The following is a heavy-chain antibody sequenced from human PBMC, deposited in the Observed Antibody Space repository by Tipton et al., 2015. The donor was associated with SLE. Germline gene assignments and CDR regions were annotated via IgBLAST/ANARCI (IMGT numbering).Heavy chain of an antibody. D-gene: IGHD4-17*01. Sequence: SLRLSRAASGFTFSSFSMNWVRRAPGKGLEWVSAISSTSDYMYYADSVKGRFTVSRDNAKNSLFLQMNSLRAEDTAVYYCARDRGRTLTVTRDAAWFEPWGQGTEVSVSS. CDR1: GFTFSSFS. CDR3: ARDRGRTLTVTRDAAWFEP. V-gene: IGHV3-21*01. J-gene: IGHJ5*02. CDR2: ISSTSDYM.